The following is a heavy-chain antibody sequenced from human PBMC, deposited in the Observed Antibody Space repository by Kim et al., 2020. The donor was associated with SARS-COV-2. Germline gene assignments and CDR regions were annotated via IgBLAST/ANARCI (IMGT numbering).Heavy chain of an antibody. CDR1: GGSFSGYY. V-gene: IGHV4-34*01. D-gene: IGHD3-10*01. Sequence: SETLSLTCAVYGGSFSGYYWSWIRQPPGKGLEWIGEINHSGSTNYNPSLKSRVTISVDTSKNQFSLKLSSVTAADTAVYYCARVGGIPVSRRTDGMDGGG. CDR3: ARVGGIPVSRRTDGMDG. CDR2: INHSGST. J-gene: IGHJ6*01.